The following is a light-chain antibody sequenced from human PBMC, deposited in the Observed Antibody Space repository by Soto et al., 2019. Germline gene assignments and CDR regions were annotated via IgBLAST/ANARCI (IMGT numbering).Light chain of an antibody. CDR2: RNN. J-gene: IGLJ3*02. V-gene: IGLV1-47*01. CDR1: SSNIGRNY. CDR3: AAGDDSLRGRV. Sequence: QSVLTQPPSASGTPGQRVTISCSGSSSNIGRNYVYWYQQLPGTAPKLLIYRNNQRPSGVPGRFAGSKSGTSASLATSGLRSEDEADYYCAAGDDSLRGRVFGRGTKVTVL.